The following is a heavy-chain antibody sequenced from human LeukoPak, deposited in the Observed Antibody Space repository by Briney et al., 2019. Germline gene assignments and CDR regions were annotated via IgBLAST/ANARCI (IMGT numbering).Heavy chain of an antibody. CDR2: IYHSGST. D-gene: IGHD3-22*01. J-gene: IGHJ3*02. Sequence: SETLSLTCTVSGYSISSGYYWGWIRQPPGKGLEWIGSIYHSGSTYYNPSLKSRVTISVDTSKNQFSLKLSSVTAADTAVYYCARRVEGTVYYDSSGYESPSDAFDIWGQGTMVTVSS. CDR1: GYSISSGYY. V-gene: IGHV4-38-2*02. CDR3: ARRVEGTVYYDSSGYESPSDAFDI.